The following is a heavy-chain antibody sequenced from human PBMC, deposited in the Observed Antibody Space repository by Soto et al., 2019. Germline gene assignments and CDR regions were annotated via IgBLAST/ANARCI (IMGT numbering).Heavy chain of an antibody. CDR1: GGSFSGYY. V-gene: IGHV4-34*01. J-gene: IGHJ4*02. CDR3: ARALVVIPFDY. D-gene: IGHD3-22*01. CDR2: INHSGST. Sequence: SETLSLTCAVYGGSFSGYYWSWIRQPPGKGLEWIGEINHSGSTNYNPSLKSRVTISVDTSKNQFSLKLSSVTAADTAVYYCARALVVIPFDYWGQGTLVTVSS.